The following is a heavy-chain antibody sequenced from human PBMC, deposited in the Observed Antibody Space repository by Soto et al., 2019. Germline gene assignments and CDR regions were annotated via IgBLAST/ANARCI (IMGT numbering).Heavy chain of an antibody. CDR3: ATWGTYYYDSSGYYA. Sequence: ASVKVSCQASGYIFTTYGISWVRQAPGKGLEWMGGFDPEDGETIYAQKFQGRVTMTEDTSTDTAYMELSSLRSEDTAVYYCATWGTYYYDSSGYYAWGQGTLVTVSS. V-gene: IGHV1-24*01. CDR1: GYIFTTYG. CDR2: FDPEDGET. D-gene: IGHD3-22*01. J-gene: IGHJ5*02.